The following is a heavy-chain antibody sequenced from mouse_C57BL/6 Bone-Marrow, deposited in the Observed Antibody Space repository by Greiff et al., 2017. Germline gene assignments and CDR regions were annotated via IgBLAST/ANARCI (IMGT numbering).Heavy chain of an antibody. CDR1: GFSLTSYG. J-gene: IGHJ4*01. Sequence: VQLKESGPGLVAPSQSLSITCTVSGFSLTSYGVDWVRQSPGKGLEWLGVIWGVGSTNYNSALKSRLSISKDNSKSQVFLKMNSLQTDDTARYYCASGGYDYEGVYAMDYWGQGTSVTVSS. CDR3: ASGGYDYEGVYAMDY. D-gene: IGHD2-4*01. CDR2: IWGVGST. V-gene: IGHV2-6*01.